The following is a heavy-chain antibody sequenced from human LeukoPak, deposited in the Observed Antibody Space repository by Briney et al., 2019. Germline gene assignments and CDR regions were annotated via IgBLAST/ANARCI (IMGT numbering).Heavy chain of an antibody. CDR1: GFIFNNYG. D-gene: IGHD3-16*01. CDR3: ARDGDLHWGY. V-gene: IGHV3-7*01. J-gene: IGHJ4*02. Sequence: GGSLRLSCAASGFIFNNYGLIWVRQAPGKGLEWVANIKPDGSEKNYVDSVKGRFTISRDNAKNSLYLHMDSLRAEDTAVYYCARDGDLHWGYWGQGTLVTVSS. CDR2: IKPDGSEK.